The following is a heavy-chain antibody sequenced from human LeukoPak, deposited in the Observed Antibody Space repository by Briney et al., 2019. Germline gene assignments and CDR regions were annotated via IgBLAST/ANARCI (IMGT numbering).Heavy chain of an antibody. D-gene: IGHD6-13*01. CDR2: IIPIFGTA. Sequence: ASVKVTCKASGGTFSSYAISWVRQAPGQGLEWMGGIIPIFGTANYAQKFQGRVTITTDESTSTAYMELSSLRSEDTAVYYCARGPTAALTNWFDPWGQGTLVTVSS. CDR3: ARGPTAALTNWFDP. V-gene: IGHV1-69*05. J-gene: IGHJ5*02. CDR1: GGTFSSYA.